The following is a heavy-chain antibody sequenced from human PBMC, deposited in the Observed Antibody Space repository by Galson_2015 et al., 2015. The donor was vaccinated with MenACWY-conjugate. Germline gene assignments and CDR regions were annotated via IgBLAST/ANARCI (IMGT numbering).Heavy chain of an antibody. Sequence: SLRLSCAASGFTVNSYYMSWFRQAPGKGLEWVSLIYSGGSTYYADSVKGRFTISRDNSKNTLYLQMYSLRAEDTAVYYCARHSSGYYYYVDYWGQGSLVTVSS. CDR2: IYSGGST. D-gene: IGHD3-22*01. V-gene: IGHV3-66*02. CDR1: GFTVNSYY. J-gene: IGHJ4*02. CDR3: ARHSSGYYYYVDY.